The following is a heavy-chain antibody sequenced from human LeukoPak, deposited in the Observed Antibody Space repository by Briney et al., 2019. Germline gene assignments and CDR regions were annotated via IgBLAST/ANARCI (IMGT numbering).Heavy chain of an antibody. CDR2: IKNDGTVK. CDR3: ARGSHSSGWYFLGTDY. Sequence: GGSLTLSCAASGFTFSYHWMTWVRQAPGKGLEWVANIKNDGTVKNYVDSVKGRFTISRDNAKNSLYLQMNSLRAEDTAVYYCARGSHSSGWYFLGTDYWGQGTLVTVSS. CDR1: GFTFSYHW. V-gene: IGHV3-7*01. J-gene: IGHJ4*02. D-gene: IGHD6-19*01.